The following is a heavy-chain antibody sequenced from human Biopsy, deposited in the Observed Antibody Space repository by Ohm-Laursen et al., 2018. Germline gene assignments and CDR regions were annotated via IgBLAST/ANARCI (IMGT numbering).Heavy chain of an antibody. CDR3: VRHALRLGPKKNWFDT. CDR1: GDSISSSNFY. V-gene: IGHV4-39*01. Sequence: GTLSLTCTVSGDSISSSNFYWAWIRQPPGKGLEWIGSMHNSGSTYYNPSLKSRVTISIDASKNQFSLKLTSVTAADTTVYYCVRHALRLGPKKNWFDTWGQGTLDTVSS. D-gene: IGHD3-16*01. J-gene: IGHJ5*02. CDR2: MHNSGST.